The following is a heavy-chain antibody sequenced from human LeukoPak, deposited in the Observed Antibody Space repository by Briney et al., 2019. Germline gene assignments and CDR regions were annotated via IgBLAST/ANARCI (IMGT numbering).Heavy chain of an antibody. Sequence: GGSLRLSCAASGLTFSDYAMTWFRQAPGKGLEWVSTISSSGGSAHSADSVKGRFTISRDNSKNTLYLHMNSLRAGDTAVFFCANDIGDYGEYPDFWGQGTLVTGSS. CDR3: ANDIGDYGEYPDF. V-gene: IGHV3-23*01. CDR2: ISSSGGSA. CDR1: GLTFSDYA. D-gene: IGHD4-17*01. J-gene: IGHJ4*02.